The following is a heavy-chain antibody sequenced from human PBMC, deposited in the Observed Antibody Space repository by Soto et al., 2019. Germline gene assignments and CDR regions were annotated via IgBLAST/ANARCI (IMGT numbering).Heavy chain of an antibody. CDR1: GFSFSTSW. J-gene: IGHJ3*02. CDR3: ARDRLSYGAFDI. V-gene: IGHV3-7*01. CDR2: IRQDGSEK. Sequence: GGSLRLSCAASGFSFSTSWMSWVRQPPGKGLEWVATIRQDGSEKYYVDSMRGRFTIPRDNAKNSLYLQMNSLRAEDTAVYYCARDRLSYGAFDIWGQGTMVTVSS. D-gene: IGHD4-17*01.